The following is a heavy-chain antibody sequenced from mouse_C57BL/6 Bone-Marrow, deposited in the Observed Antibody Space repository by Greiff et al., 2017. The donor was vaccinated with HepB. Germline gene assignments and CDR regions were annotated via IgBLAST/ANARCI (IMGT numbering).Heavy chain of an antibody. CDR2: ISDGGSYT. Sequence: EVMLVESGGGLVKPGGSLKLSCAASGFTFSSYAMSWVRQTPEKRLEWVATISDGGSYTYYPDNVKGRFTISRDNAKNNLYLQMSHLKSEDTAMYYCARGGLLPRGYYAMDYWGQGTSVTVSS. CDR3: ARGGLLPRGYYAMDY. D-gene: IGHD1-1*01. V-gene: IGHV5-4*03. CDR1: GFTFSSYA. J-gene: IGHJ4*01.